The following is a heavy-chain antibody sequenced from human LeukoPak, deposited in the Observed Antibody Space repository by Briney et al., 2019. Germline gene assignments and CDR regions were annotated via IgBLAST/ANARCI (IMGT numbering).Heavy chain of an antibody. J-gene: IGHJ4*02. CDR1: GFTFSSYG. D-gene: IGHD2-21*02. V-gene: IGHV3-33*01. CDR3: ARDACGGDCYSDY. CDR2: IWYDGSNK. Sequence: GGSLRLSCAASGFTFSSYGMHWVRQAPGKGLEWVAVIWYDGSNKYYADSVKGRFTISRDNSKNTLYLQMNSLRAEDTAVYYCARDACGGDCYSDYWGQGTLVTVSS.